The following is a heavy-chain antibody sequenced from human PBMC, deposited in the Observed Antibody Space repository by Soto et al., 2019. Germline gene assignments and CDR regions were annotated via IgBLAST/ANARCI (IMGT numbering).Heavy chain of an antibody. CDR3: ATLDADIVAKTYGMDV. CDR2: IYYSGST. CDR1: DGSVSSGSYY. Sequence: SETLSLTCTVSDGSVSSGSYYWSWIRQPPGKGLEWIGYIYYSGSTNYNPSLKSRVTISVDTSKNQFSLKLSSVTAADTAVYYCATLDADIVAKTYGMDVWGQGTTFTVYS. J-gene: IGHJ6*02. V-gene: IGHV4-61*01. D-gene: IGHD5-12*01.